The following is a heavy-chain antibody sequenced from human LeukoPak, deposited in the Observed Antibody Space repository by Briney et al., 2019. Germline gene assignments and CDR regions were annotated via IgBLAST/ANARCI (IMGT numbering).Heavy chain of an antibody. Sequence: PSETLSLTCTVSGDSISSGGYYWSWIRHHPGKGLEWIGYIYYSGSTYYNPSLKSRVTISVDTSKNQFSLKLSSVTAADTAVYYCARDYDGSGYYYSYWGQGTLVTVSS. V-gene: IGHV4-31*03. CDR3: ARDYDGSGYYYSY. D-gene: IGHD3-22*01. CDR2: IYYSGST. CDR1: GDSISSGGYY. J-gene: IGHJ4*02.